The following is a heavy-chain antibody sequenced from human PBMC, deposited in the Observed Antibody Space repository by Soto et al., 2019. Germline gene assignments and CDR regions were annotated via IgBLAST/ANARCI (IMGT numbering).Heavy chain of an antibody. D-gene: IGHD4-17*01. CDR2: IYSGGST. Sequence: EVQLVESGGGLVQPGGSLRLSCAASGFTVSSNYMSWVRQAPGKGLEWVSVIYSGGSTYYADSVKGRFTISRDNSKNTLYLQMNSLRAEDTAVYYCARDSNGDYSMDYWGQGTLVTVSS. CDR1: GFTVSSNY. J-gene: IGHJ4*02. CDR3: ARDSNGDYSMDY. V-gene: IGHV3-66*01.